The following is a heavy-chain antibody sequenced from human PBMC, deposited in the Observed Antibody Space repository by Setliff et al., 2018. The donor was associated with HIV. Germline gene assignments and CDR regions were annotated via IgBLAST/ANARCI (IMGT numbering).Heavy chain of an antibody. CDR3: ARRWGDILTGPDTFDI. D-gene: IGHD3-9*01. V-gene: IGHV4-59*08. CDR1: GGSISSDY. CDR2: IYQSGSS. J-gene: IGHJ3*02. Sequence: SETLSLTCTVSGGSISSDYWSWIRQPPGKGLEWIGNIYQSGSSYSNPSLKSRVTISIDTSKNQFSLKLSSVTAADTAVYYCARRWGDILTGPDTFDIWGQGTMVTVSS.